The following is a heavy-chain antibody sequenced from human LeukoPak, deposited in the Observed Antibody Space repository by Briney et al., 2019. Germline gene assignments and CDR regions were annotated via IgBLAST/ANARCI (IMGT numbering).Heavy chain of an antibody. D-gene: IGHD2-15*01. CDR1: GYTFTGYY. CDR2: INPNSGGT. Sequence: GASVKVSCKASGYTFTGYYMRWVRQAPGQGLEWMGWINPNSGGTNYAQKFQGRVAMTRDTSISTVYMELSRLRSDDTAVYYCARDGGMVTWGWFDPWGQGTLVTVSS. V-gene: IGHV1-2*02. CDR3: ARDGGMVTWGWFDP. J-gene: IGHJ5*02.